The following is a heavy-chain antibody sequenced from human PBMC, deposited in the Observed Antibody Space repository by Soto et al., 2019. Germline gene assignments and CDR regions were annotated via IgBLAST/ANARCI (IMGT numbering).Heavy chain of an antibody. V-gene: IGHV3-64*01. CDR1: GFTFSTYA. D-gene: IGHD2-8*01. CDR3: ARNRCTNGVCYAPSDY. Sequence: GGSLRLSCATSGFTFSTYAMHWVRQAPGRGLEYVSAISSNGRSTYYANSVKGRFTISRDNSKNTLYLQMDSLRAEDMAVYYCARNRCTNGVCYAPSDYWGQGTLVTVSS. CDR2: ISSNGRST. J-gene: IGHJ4*02.